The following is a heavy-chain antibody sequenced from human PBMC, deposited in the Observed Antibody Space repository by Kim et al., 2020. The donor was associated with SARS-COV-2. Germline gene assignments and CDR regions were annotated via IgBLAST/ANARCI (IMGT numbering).Heavy chain of an antibody. CDR3: AKGHGDVGGYFDY. V-gene: IGHV3-23*01. J-gene: IGHJ4*02. CDR1: GFTFSSYA. CDR2: INKSGGRT. Sequence: GGSLRLSCAASGFTFSSYAMSWVRQAPGKGPEWVSGINKSGGRTYYADSVKGRFTISRDNSKNMLYLQMNSLRAEDSAVYYCAKGHGDVGGYFDYWGQGTLVTVSS. D-gene: IGHD3-16*01.